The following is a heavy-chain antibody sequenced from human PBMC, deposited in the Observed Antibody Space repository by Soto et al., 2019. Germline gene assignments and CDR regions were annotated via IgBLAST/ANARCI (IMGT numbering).Heavy chain of an antibody. J-gene: IGHJ6*02. CDR1: GFIFSSYD. CDR2: IATARDT. D-gene: IGHD3-10*01. Sequence: GGPLRLSSAASGFIFSSYDMHWVRQATGKGLEWVSAIATARDTYSSGSVKGRLTISRENAKNSFYLQMNSLRAGDTAVYYCARDGRGFGHYGMDVWGQGTTVTAP. V-gene: IGHV3-13*01. CDR3: ARDGRGFGHYGMDV.